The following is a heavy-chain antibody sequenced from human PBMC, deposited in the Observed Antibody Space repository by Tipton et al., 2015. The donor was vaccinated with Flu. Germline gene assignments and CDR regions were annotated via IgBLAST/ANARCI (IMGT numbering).Heavy chain of an antibody. J-gene: IGHJ3*02. Sequence: TLSLTCTVSGGSISSSRYYWGWIRQPPGKGLEWIGSIYHSGTAYYNPPLKSRVTISVDTSKNQISLKLSSVTAADTAVYYCARLSLSFNAFDIWGQGTTVIVSS. CDR1: GGSISSSRYY. CDR3: ARLSLSFNAFDI. V-gene: IGHV4-39*07. D-gene: IGHD2/OR15-2a*01. CDR2: IYHSGTA.